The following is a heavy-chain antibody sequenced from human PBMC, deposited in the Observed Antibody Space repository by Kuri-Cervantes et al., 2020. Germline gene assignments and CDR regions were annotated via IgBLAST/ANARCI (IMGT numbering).Heavy chain of an antibody. CDR1: GFTFSSYA. V-gene: IGHV3-30-3*01. J-gene: IGHJ4*02. Sequence: GESLKISCAASGFTFSSYAMHWVRQAPGKGLEWVAVISYDGSNKYYADSVKGRFTISRDNSKNTLYLQMNSLRAEDTAVYYCARVNVWGSYRASPLGYWGQGTLVTVSS. CDR2: ISYDGSNK. D-gene: IGHD3-16*02. CDR3: ARVNVWGSYRASPLGY.